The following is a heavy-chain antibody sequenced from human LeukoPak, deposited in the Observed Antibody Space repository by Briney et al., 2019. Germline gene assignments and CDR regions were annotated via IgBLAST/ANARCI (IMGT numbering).Heavy chain of an antibody. CDR1: VYTLSDYY. V-gene: IGHV1-2*02. D-gene: IGHD3-22*01. CDR3: ARGGIRRNYYDTSRFDP. J-gene: IGHJ5*01. Sequence: GASVKVSCKASVYTLSDYYLHWVRQAPGQGLEWMGWINTISGDTNSAQRFQGRVTMTRDTSINTAYMELTRLRSDDTALYYCARGGIRRNYYDTSRFDPWGQGTLVTVSS. CDR2: INTISGDT.